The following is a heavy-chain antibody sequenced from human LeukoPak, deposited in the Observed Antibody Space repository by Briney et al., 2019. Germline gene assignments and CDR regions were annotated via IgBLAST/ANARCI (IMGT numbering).Heavy chain of an antibody. D-gene: IGHD6-19*01. J-gene: IGHJ4*02. CDR1: GFTFSSYS. V-gene: IGHV3-48*02. CDR2: ISSSSSTI. Sequence: GGSLRLSCAASGFTFSSYSMNWVRQAPGKGLEWVSYISSSSSTIYYADSVKGRSTISRDNAKNSPYLQMNSLRDEDTAVYYCARERYSSGWQLDYWGQGTLVTVSS. CDR3: ARERYSSGWQLDY.